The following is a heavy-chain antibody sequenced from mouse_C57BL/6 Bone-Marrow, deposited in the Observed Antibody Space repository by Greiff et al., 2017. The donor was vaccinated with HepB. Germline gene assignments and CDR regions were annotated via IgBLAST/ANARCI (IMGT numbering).Heavy chain of an antibody. CDR1: GYAFTNYL. V-gene: IGHV1-54*01. Sequence: QVQLQQSGAELVRPGTSVKVSCKASGYAFTNYLIEWVKQRPGQGLEWIGVINPGSGGTNYNEKFKGKATLTADKSSSTAYMQLSSLTSEDSAVYCCARGDYYGRSLDYWGQGTTLTVSS. J-gene: IGHJ2*01. D-gene: IGHD1-1*01. CDR3: ARGDYYGRSLDY. CDR2: INPGSGGT.